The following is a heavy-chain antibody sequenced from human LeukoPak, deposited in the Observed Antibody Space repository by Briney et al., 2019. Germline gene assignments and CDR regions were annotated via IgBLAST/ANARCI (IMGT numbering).Heavy chain of an antibody. V-gene: IGHV3-7*01. CDR1: GFTFSSYW. D-gene: IGHD3-3*01. Sequence: GGSLRLSCAASGFTFSSYWMSWVRQAPGKGLEWVANIKQHSREKYYVDSVKGRFTISRDDAKNSLYLQMSSLGAEDTAVYYCARDYLTNDFWSGYWYCWGQGALVTVSS. CDR3: ARDYLTNDFWSGYWYC. J-gene: IGHJ4*02. CDR2: IKQHSREK.